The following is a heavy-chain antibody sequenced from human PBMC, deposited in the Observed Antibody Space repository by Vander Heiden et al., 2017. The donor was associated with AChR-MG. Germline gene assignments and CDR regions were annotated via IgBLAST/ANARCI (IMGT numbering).Heavy chain of an antibody. V-gene: IGHV4-34*01. Sequence: QVQLQQWGAGLLKPSDTLSLTFAVYGGSFSGDYWSWIRQPPGKGLEWIGEINHSGSTNYNPSLKSRVTISVDTSKNQFSLKLRSVTAADTAVYYCARGRGFGVLSYWGQGTLVTVSS. D-gene: IGHD6-6*01. CDR3: ARGRGFGVLSY. J-gene: IGHJ4*02. CDR1: GGSFSGDY. CDR2: INHSGST.